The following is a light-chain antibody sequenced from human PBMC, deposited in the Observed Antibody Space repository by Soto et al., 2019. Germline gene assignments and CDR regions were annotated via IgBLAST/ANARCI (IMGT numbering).Light chain of an antibody. Sequence: QSVLTQPASVSGSPGQSITISCTGTSSEVGGYNYVSWYQQHPGKAPILMIYDVSNRPSGVSNRFSGSKSGNTASLTISGLQAEDEADYYCSSYTSSSTRVFGTGTKVTGL. CDR3: SSYTSSSTRV. CDR2: DVS. V-gene: IGLV2-14*01. J-gene: IGLJ1*01. CDR1: SSEVGGYNY.